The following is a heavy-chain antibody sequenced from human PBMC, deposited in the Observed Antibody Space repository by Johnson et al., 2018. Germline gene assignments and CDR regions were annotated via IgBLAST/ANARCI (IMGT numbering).Heavy chain of an antibody. V-gene: IGHV3-48*02. Sequence: VQLVQSGGGVVQPGRSLRLSCVASGFTFSSYNMNWVRQAPGKGLEWVSHLSSSSSTIYYADSVTGRFTISRDNANKSLYLQMKSRRDEDTAVYYCARPSYDSSGYYCWISDFQHWGQGTLVTVSS. CDR3: ARPSYDSSGYYCWISDFQH. J-gene: IGHJ1*01. CDR2: LSSSSSTI. D-gene: IGHD3-22*01. CDR1: GFTFSSYN.